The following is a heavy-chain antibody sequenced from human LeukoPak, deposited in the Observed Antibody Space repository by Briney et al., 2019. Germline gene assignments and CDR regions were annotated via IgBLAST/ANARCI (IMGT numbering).Heavy chain of an antibody. CDR2: IYYSGST. V-gene: IGHV4-59*01. CDR1: GGSISSYY. J-gene: IGHJ4*02. CDR3: ARSGTTSGAYY. Sequence: SETLSLTCTVSGGSISSYYWNWIRQPPGKGLEWIGYIYYSGSTNYNPSLKSRVTISVDTSKNQSSLKLSSVTAADTAVYYCARSGTTSGAYYWGQGTLVTVSS. D-gene: IGHD1-7*01.